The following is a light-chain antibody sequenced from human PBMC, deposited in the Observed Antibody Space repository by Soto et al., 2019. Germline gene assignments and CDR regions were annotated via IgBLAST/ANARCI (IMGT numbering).Light chain of an antibody. CDR2: DAS. Sequence: DIQVTQSPATLSAFVGDRVTISCRARQSIGTWLAWYQQKPGKAPKLLIYDASTLESGVPSRFSGSGSGTEFTLTISSLQPEDVATYYCQEDNSYTVSFGQGTRLDI. V-gene: IGKV1-5*01. CDR1: QSIGTW. J-gene: IGKJ5*01. CDR3: QEDNSYTVS.